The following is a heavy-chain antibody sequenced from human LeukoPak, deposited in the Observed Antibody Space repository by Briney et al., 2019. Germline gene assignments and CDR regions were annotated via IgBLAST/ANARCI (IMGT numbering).Heavy chain of an antibody. J-gene: IGHJ3*02. CDR2: IRYDGSNK. V-gene: IGHV3-30*02. D-gene: IGHD5-12*01. Sequence: SCKASGYTFTGYYMHWVRQAPGKGLEWVAFIRYDGSNKYYADSVKGRFTISRDNSKNTLYLQMNSLRAEDTAVYYCAKDGSSLRSSEAFDIWGQGTMVTVSS. CDR3: AKDGSSLRSSEAFDI. CDR1: GYTFTGYY.